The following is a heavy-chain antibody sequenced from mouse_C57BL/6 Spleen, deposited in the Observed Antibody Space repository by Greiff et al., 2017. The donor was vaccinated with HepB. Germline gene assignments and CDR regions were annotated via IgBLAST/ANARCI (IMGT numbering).Heavy chain of an antibody. CDR3: ASYYYGVAGYFDY. J-gene: IGHJ2*01. V-gene: IGHV1-64*01. Sequence: QVHVKQPGAELVKPGASVKLSCKASGYTFTSYWMHWVKQRPGQGLEWIGMIHPNSGSTNYNEKFKSKATLTVDKSSSTAYMQLSSLTSEDSAVYYCASYYYGVAGYFDYWGQGTTLTVSS. CDR1: GYTFTSYW. CDR2: IHPNSGST. D-gene: IGHD1-1*01.